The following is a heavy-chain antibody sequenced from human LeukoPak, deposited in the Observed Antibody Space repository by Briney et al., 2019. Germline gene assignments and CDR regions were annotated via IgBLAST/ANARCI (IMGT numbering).Heavy chain of an antibody. J-gene: IGHJ3*02. Sequence: SETLSLTCTVSGGSISSSSYYWGWIRQPPGKGLEWIGSIYYSGSTYYNPSLKSRVTISVDTSKNQFSLKLSSVTAADTAVYYCAVGRPSRGVIDAFDIWGQGTMVTVSS. CDR3: AVGRPSRGVIDAFDI. CDR2: IYYSGST. D-gene: IGHD3-10*01. V-gene: IGHV4-39*01. CDR1: GGSISSSSYY.